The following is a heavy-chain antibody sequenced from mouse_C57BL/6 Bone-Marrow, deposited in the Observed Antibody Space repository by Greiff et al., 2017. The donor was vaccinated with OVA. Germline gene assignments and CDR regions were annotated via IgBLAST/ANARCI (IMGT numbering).Heavy chain of an antibody. CDR2: IRLKSDNYAT. CDR1: GFTFSNYW. V-gene: IGHV6-3*01. J-gene: IGHJ3*01. CDR3: SLTGTFAY. D-gene: IGHD4-1*01. Sequence: EVKLMESGGGLVQPGGSMKLSCVASGFTFSNYWMNWVRQSPEKGLEWVAQIRLKSDNYATHYAESVKGRFTISRDDSKCSVYLQMNNLRAEDTGIYYCSLTGTFAYWGQGTLVTVSA.